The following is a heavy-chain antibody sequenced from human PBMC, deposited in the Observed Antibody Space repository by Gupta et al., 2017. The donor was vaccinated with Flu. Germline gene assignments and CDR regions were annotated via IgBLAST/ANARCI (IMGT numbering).Heavy chain of an antibody. Sequence: QVHLVQSGAEVKKSGSSVKVSCKASGDTFSTYTFSWVRQAPGQGLEWMGAILPIIDATNYAQEFQGRVTITADESTSTAYMELSSLRSDDTAVYYCVRLTPCGGDCYYFQDWGQGTVVTVSS. D-gene: IGHD2-21*02. J-gene: IGHJ1*01. V-gene: IGHV1-69*01. CDR3: VRLTPCGGDCYYFQD. CDR2: ILPIIDAT. CDR1: GDTFSTYT.